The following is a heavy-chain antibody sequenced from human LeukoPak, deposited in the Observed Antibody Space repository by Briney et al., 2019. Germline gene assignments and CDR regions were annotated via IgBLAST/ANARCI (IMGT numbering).Heavy chain of an antibody. V-gene: IGHV3-30*02. Sequence: GGSLRLSCAASGFTFSSYGMHWVRQAPGKGLEWVAFIHYDGSNKYYADSVKGRFTISRDNSKNTLYLPMNSLGAEDTAVYYCAKGTGTTSSSGYYGAFNIWGQGTMVTVSS. CDR3: AKGTGTTSSSGYYGAFNI. CDR1: GFTFSSYG. D-gene: IGHD3-22*01. J-gene: IGHJ3*02. CDR2: IHYDGSNK.